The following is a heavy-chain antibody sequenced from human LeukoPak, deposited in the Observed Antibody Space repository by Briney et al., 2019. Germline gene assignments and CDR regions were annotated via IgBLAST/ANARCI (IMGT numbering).Heavy chain of an antibody. V-gene: IGHV1-3*01. CDR3: ATTGDLLGYCSSTSCLPHY. J-gene: IGHJ4*02. Sequence: ASVKVSCEASGYTFTSYYMHWVRQAPGQGLEWMGWINAGNGNTKYSQKFQGRVTITRDTSASTAYMELSSLRSEDTAVYYCATTGDLLGYCSSTSCLPHYWGQGTLVTVSS. D-gene: IGHD2-2*01. CDR2: INAGNGNT. CDR1: GYTFTSYY.